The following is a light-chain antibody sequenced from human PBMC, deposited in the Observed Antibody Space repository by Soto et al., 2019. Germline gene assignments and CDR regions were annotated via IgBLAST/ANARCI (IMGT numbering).Light chain of an antibody. J-gene: IGKJ4*01. V-gene: IGKV1-12*01. CDR3: QQAHNLPVP. Sequence: IAQSPSSVSEKLGDRGTIPCRASQSISRWLAWYQQRPGKAPVLLIFGASILQSGVSSRFSGSGAGTEFNLTINSLQPEDFGVYYCQQAHNLPVPVGGGGKVAIK. CDR1: QSISRW. CDR2: GAS.